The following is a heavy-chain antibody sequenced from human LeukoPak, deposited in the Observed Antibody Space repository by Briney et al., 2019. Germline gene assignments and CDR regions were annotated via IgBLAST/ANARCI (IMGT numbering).Heavy chain of an antibody. J-gene: IGHJ4*02. CDR2: INHSGST. D-gene: IGHD3-10*01. Sequence: SETLSLTCAVYGGSFSGYYWSWIRQPPGKGLEWIGEINHSGSTNYNPSLKSRVTISVDKSKNQFSLKLSSVTAADTAVYYCARHLGERITMVRGVPPFDYWGQGTLVTVSS. CDR1: GGSFSGYY. CDR3: ARHLGERITMVRGVPPFDY. V-gene: IGHV4-34*01.